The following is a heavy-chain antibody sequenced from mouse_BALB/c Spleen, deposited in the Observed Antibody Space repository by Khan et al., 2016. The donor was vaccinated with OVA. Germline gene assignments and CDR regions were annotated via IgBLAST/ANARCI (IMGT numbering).Heavy chain of an antibody. J-gene: IGHJ2*01. CDR1: GFSLTSNG. V-gene: IGHV2-3*01. CDR2: IWGDGSI. CDR3: AKLGVIYFDY. Sequence: VELVESGPGLVAPSQSLSITCTVSGFSLTSNGVSWVHQPPGKGLEWLGVIWGDGSINYHSDLKSRQSISKDNSENQVFLKLNSLQTADTATYCCAKLGVIYFDYWGQGTTLTVSS.